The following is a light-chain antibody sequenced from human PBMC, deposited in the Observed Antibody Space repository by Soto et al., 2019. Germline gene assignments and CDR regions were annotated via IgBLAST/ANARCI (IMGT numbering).Light chain of an antibody. J-gene: IGKJ1*01. CDR1: QRISSSY. CDR2: GVS. Sequence: EIVLTQSPGTLSLSPGERATLSCRASQRISSSYSAWYQQKRGQAPRLLIYGVSSRATAIPDRFSGSGSGTDFTLTISRLEPEDFAEYYCQQYGSSPQTFGQGTKVEIK. CDR3: QQYGSSPQT. V-gene: IGKV3-20*01.